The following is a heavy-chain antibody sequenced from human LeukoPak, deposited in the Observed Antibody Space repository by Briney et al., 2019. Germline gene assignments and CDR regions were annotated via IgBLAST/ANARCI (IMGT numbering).Heavy chain of an antibody. V-gene: IGHV3-21*01. D-gene: IGHD6-13*01. J-gene: IGHJ5*02. CDR2: IIISTSYI. Sequence: GGSLRLSCAASGFTFSSYAMHWVRQAPGKWLEWVSSIIISTSYIYYTDSVKGRFTISRDNAKNSLYLQMNSLRAEDTAVYYCARDSAAGTGWFDPWGQGTLVTVSS. CDR1: GFTFSSYA. CDR3: ARDSAAGTGWFDP.